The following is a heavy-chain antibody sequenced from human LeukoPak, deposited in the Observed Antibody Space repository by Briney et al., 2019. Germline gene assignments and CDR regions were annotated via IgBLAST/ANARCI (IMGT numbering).Heavy chain of an antibody. CDR2: IRGSGGRT. J-gene: IGHJ4*02. Sequence: PGGSLRLSCAASEFTFSHYGMTWVRQAPGRGLEWVSTIRGSGGRTYSADSVKGRFTISRDNSKNTLYLQMNSLRAEDTAVYYCARVGRGYSFNVYCFDYWGQGTLVTVSS. V-gene: IGHV3-23*01. D-gene: IGHD5-18*01. CDR3: ARVGRGYSFNVYCFDY. CDR1: EFTFSHYG.